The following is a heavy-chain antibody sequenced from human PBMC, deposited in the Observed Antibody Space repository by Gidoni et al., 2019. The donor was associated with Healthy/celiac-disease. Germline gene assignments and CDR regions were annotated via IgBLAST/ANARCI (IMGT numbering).Heavy chain of an antibody. J-gene: IGHJ4*02. CDR2: IYYSGST. Sequence: VQLQESVPGLVKPSETLSLTCTVPGDSISSYYRSWIRQPPGKGLAWIGYIYYSGSTNYNPSLRSRVTISVDTSKNQFTLNLSSVTAADTAVYYCARSDDDYSPDYWGQGTLVTVSS. D-gene: IGHD4-4*01. CDR1: GDSISSYY. CDR3: ARSDDDYSPDY. V-gene: IGHV4-59*01.